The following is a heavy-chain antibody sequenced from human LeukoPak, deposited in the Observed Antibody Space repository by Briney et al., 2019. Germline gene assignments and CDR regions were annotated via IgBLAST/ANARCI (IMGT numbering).Heavy chain of an antibody. CDR2: IYYRGST. CDR3: ARLSGYSSGHYYSDY. V-gene: IGHV4-59*01. D-gene: IGHD3-22*01. CDR1: GGSISSDY. Sequence: SETLSLACTVSGGSISSDYWSWIRQPPGKGLEWIGYIYYRGSTNYNPSLKSRVTISVDTSKNQFSLKLSSVTASDTAVYYCARLSGYSSGHYYSDYWGQGTLVTVSS. J-gene: IGHJ4*02.